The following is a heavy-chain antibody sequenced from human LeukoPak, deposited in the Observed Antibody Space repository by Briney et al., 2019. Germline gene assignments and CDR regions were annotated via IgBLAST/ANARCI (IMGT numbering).Heavy chain of an antibody. D-gene: IGHD3-10*01. V-gene: IGHV5-51*01. CDR1: GYSFPSYW. CDR3: ARSDQLKWFGDPRRPYYYGMDV. J-gene: IGHJ6*02. Sequence: GESLKISCKGSGYSFPSYWIGWVRQMPGNGLEWMGIIYPADSDTRYSPSFQGQVTISADKSISTAYLQWSSLKASDTAIYYCARSDQLKWFGDPRRPYYYGMDVWGQGTTVTVSS. CDR2: IYPADSDT.